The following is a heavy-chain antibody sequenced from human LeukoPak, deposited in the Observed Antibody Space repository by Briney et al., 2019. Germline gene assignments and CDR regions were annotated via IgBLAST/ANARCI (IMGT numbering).Heavy chain of an antibody. CDR1: GFTISSYA. CDR3: VKPGLGYFDSYYFDY. J-gene: IGHJ4*02. CDR2: ISSNGGST. V-gene: IGHV3-64D*06. D-gene: IGHD3-9*01. Sequence: GGSLRLSCSASGFTISSYAMHWVRQAPGKGLEYVSAISSNGGSTYYADSVKGRFTISRDNSKNTLYLQMSSLRAEDTAVYYCVKPGLGYFDSYYFDYWGQGTLVTVSS.